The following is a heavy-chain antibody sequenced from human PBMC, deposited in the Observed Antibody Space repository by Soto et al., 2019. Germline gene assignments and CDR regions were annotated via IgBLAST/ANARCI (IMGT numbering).Heavy chain of an antibody. Sequence: ASVKVSCKVSGYTLTELSMHWVRQAPGRGLEWMGGFDPEDGETIYAQKFQGRVTMTEDTSTDTVYMDLSSLRSEDTAVYYCARDQENEPPGIAVAGTLDYWGQGTLVTVSS. CDR3: ARDQENEPPGIAVAGTLDY. V-gene: IGHV1-24*01. CDR1: GYTLTELS. CDR2: FDPEDGET. D-gene: IGHD6-19*01. J-gene: IGHJ4*02.